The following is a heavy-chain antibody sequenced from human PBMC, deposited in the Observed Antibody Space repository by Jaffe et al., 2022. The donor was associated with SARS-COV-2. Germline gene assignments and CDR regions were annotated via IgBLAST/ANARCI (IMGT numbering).Heavy chain of an antibody. CDR3: ASSTGRGNIPNWFDP. D-gene: IGHD3-10*01. V-gene: IGHV4-61*08. CDR1: GASVSSGGFY. J-gene: IGHJ5*02. CDR2: VYNIGSTGST. Sequence: QVQLQESGPGLVRPSETLSLTCVVSGASVSSGGFYWSWIRQPPGKGLEWIGCVYNIGSTGSTNYNPSLKSRVTISVDTSKNQFSLKLNSVTAADTAVYHCASSTGRGNIPNWFDPWGQGSLVTVSS.